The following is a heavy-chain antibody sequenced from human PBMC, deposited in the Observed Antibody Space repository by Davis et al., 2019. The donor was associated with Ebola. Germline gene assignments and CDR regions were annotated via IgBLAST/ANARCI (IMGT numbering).Heavy chain of an antibody. Sequence: GESLKISCAASGFTFSSYEMNWVRQAPGKGLEWVSYISSSGSTIYYADSVKGRFTISRDNAKKSLYLQMNSLRAEDTAVYYCARHLVVVIAIRYYYYGMDVWGQGTTVTVSS. V-gene: IGHV3-48*03. CDR3: ARHLVVVIAIRYYYYGMDV. J-gene: IGHJ6*02. CDR1: GFTFSSYE. D-gene: IGHD2-21*01. CDR2: ISSSGSTI.